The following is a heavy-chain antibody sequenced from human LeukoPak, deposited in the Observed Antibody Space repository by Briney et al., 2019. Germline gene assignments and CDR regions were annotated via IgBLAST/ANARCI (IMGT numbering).Heavy chain of an antibody. V-gene: IGHV1-18*04. D-gene: IGHD2/OR15-2a*01. CDR2: ISPNSAYT. J-gene: IGHJ6*03. CDR3: ASVAKGLYFLYYMDA. CDR1: GDSINTYY. Sequence: ASVKVSCKASGDSINTYYVAWVRQAPGQGLEWIGWISPNSAYTKYADALQGRVTMTTDTSTTTAYMELRSLRSDDTAVYFCASVAKGLYFLYYMDAWGKGTTVTVS.